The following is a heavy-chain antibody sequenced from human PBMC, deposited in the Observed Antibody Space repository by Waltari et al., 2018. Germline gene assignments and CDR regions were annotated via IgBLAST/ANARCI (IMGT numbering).Heavy chain of an antibody. CDR3: ARSKIAAAVDF. CDR1: GYTFTTYA. Sequence: QVQLVQSGAEVRKPGASVKVSCEASGYTFTTYAIHWVRQAPGQRLEWMGWINAGKGNTKYSQKFQCRVTITRDTSASTAYMELSSLTSEDTAIYYCARSKIAAAVDFWGQGTLVTVSS. J-gene: IGHJ4*02. D-gene: IGHD6-13*01. CDR2: INAGKGNT. V-gene: IGHV1-3*01.